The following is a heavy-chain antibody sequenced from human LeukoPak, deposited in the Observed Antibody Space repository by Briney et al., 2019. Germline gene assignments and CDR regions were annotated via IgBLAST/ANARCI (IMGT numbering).Heavy chain of an antibody. V-gene: IGHV3-66*01. D-gene: IGHD3-3*01. CDR2: IYSGGNT. Sequence: GGSLRLSCAASGFTVSSNYMSWVRQAPGKGLEWVSVIYSGGNTYYADSAEGRFTMSRDNSKNTLYLQMNSLRAEDTAVYYCARGIGSQLRSGWFDPWSQGTLVTVSS. CDR1: GFTVSSNY. CDR3: ARGIGSQLRSGWFDP. J-gene: IGHJ5*02.